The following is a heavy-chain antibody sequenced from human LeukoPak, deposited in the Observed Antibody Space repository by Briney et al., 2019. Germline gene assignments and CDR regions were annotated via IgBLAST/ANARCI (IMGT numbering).Heavy chain of an antibody. CDR1: GDSLTELS. CDR3: ATDSRYFDTNRYFDP. Sequence: TSVKVSCKVSGDSLTELSMHWVRQAPGQGLEWMGGFDAEQGEIIYAQEFQGRVAMTEDTSTNTAYMELSSLTSADTAVYYCATDSRYFDTNRYFDPWGQGTLITVSS. J-gene: IGHJ5*02. V-gene: IGHV1-24*01. CDR2: FDAEQGEI. D-gene: IGHD3-22*01.